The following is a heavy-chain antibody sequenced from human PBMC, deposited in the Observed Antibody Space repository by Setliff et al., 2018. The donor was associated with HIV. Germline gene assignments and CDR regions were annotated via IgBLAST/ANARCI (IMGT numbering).Heavy chain of an antibody. CDR2: INQSGSA. CDR1: GGSFSGYY. V-gene: IGHV4-34*01. Sequence: SETLSLTCAVYGGSFSGYYCSWIRQPPGKGLEWIGEINQSGSADYNPSLKSRVTISVDTSKNQFYLKLSSVTAADAAVYYCARGRSCESDWCWLYYNYYYGMDVWAQGTAVTVSS. J-gene: IGHJ6*02. D-gene: IGHD2-8*01. CDR3: ARGRSCESDWCWLYYNYYYGMDV.